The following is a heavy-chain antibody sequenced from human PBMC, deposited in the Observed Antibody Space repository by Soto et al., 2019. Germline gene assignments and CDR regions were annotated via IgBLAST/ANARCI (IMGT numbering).Heavy chain of an antibody. Sequence: PGGSLRLSCAASGFTFSNAWMSWVRQAPGKGLEWVGRIKSKTDGGTTDYAAPVKGRFTIARDDSKNTLYLQMNSLKTEDTAVYYCTTDAYYDFWSGYYRWYHYYGMDVWGQGTTVTVSS. CDR2: IKSKTDGGTT. V-gene: IGHV3-15*01. CDR3: TTDAYYDFWSGYYRWYHYYGMDV. J-gene: IGHJ6*02. D-gene: IGHD3-3*01. CDR1: GFTFSNAW.